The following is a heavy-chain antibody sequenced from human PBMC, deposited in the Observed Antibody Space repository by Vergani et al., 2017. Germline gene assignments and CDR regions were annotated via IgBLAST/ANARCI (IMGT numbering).Heavy chain of an antibody. CDR1: GFSLSTSGMC. J-gene: IGHJ4*02. CDR2: IDWVDDK. Sequence: QVTLRESGPALVKPTQTLTLTCTFSGFSLSTSGMCVSWIRQPPGKALEWLARIDWVDDKYYSTSLKTRLTISKDTSKNQVVLTMTNMNPVYTATYYCARTGYSYSKAFDYWGQGTLVTVSS. D-gene: IGHD5-18*01. V-gene: IGHV2-70*15. CDR3: ARTGYSYSKAFDY.